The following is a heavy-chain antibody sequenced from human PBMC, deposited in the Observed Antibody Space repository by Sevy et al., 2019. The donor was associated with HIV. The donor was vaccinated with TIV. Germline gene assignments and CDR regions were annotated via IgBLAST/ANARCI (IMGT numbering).Heavy chain of an antibody. CDR3: VSAIAKDGGF. V-gene: IGHV3-7*01. CDR1: GFTLNNYW. J-gene: IGHJ4*02. Sequence: GGSLRLSCVASGFTLNNYWMHWVRQAPGKGLEWVANINHDGGVTYYVDSVRGRFTISRANGRNLVFLQMNSLRVDDTALYFCVSAIAKDGGFWGQGTLVTVSS. CDR2: INHDGGVT. D-gene: IGHD2-2*02.